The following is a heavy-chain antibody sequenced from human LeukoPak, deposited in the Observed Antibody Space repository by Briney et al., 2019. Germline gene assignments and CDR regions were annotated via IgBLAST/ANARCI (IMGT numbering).Heavy chain of an antibody. CDR2: ISSSSSYI. CDR1: GFTFSSYS. Sequence: GGSLRLSCAASGFTFSSYSMNWVRQAPGKGLEWVSSISSSSSYIYYADSVKGRFTISRDNAKNSLYLQMSSLRAEDTAVYYCARVPYGSGRFGAFDIWGQGTMVTVSS. J-gene: IGHJ3*02. CDR3: ARVPYGSGRFGAFDI. V-gene: IGHV3-21*01. D-gene: IGHD3-10*01.